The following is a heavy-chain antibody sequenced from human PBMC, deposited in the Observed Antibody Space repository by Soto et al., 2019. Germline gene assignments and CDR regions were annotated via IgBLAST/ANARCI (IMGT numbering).Heavy chain of an antibody. CDR2: IYWDDDK. D-gene: IGHD1-26*01. V-gene: IGHV2-5*02. J-gene: IGHJ5*02. CDR1: GFSLSTSGVG. Sequence: QITLKESGPTLVKPTQTLTLTCTFSGFSLSTSGVGVGWIRQPPGKALEWLALIYWDDDKRYSPSLKSRLTITKDTSKNQVVLTMTNLGPVDTATYYCAHSSGGSYYNNWFDPWGQGTLVTVSS. CDR3: AHSSGGSYYNNWFDP.